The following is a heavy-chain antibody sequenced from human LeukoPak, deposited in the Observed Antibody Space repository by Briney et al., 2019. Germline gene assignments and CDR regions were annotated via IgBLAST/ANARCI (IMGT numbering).Heavy chain of an antibody. D-gene: IGHD1-26*01. Sequence: ASVKVSCKASGYTFTSYDINWVRQATGQGLEWMGWMNPNSGNTGYAQKFQGRVTMTRDTSISTAYMELSSLRSEDTAVYYCARFLPSKLGANRGFSGDQDDYWGQGPLVTVSS. CDR3: ARFLPSKLGANRGFSGDQDDY. V-gene: IGHV1-8*01. CDR1: GYTFTSYD. J-gene: IGHJ4*02. CDR2: MNPNSGNT.